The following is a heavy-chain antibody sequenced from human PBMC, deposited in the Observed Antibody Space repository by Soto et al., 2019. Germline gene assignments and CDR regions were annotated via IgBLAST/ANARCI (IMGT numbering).Heavy chain of an antibody. V-gene: IGHV4-39*01. CDR1: GGSISSSSYY. Sequence: SETLSLTCTVSGGSISSSSYYWGWIRQPPGKGLEWIGSIYYNGSTYYNPSLKSRVTISVDTSKNQFSLKLSSVTAADTAVYYCARAYDILTGYYNGNWFDPWGQGTLVTVSS. D-gene: IGHD3-9*01. J-gene: IGHJ5*02. CDR2: IYYNGST. CDR3: ARAYDILTGYYNGNWFDP.